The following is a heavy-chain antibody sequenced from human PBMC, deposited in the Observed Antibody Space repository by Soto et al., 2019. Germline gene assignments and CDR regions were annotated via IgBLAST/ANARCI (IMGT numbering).Heavy chain of an antibody. D-gene: IGHD3-10*01. V-gene: IGHV3-23*01. CDR2: ISGSGGST. CDR3: AKDRVHYYGSGSYTGRFGGATWFDP. J-gene: IGHJ5*02. Sequence: GGSLRLSCAASGFTFSSYAMSWVRQAPGKGLEWVSAISGSGGSTYYADSVKGRFTISRDNSKNTLYLQMNSLRAEDTAVYYCAKDRVHYYGSGSYTGRFGGATWFDPWGQGTLVTVSS. CDR1: GFTFSSYA.